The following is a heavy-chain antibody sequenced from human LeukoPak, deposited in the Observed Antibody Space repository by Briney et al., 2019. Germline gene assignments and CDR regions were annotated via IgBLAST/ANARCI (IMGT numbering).Heavy chain of an antibody. J-gene: IGHJ5*02. CDR2: INPKSGGT. CDR1: GYTFSSHA. D-gene: IGHD2-15*01. Sequence: ASVKVSCKAFGYTFSSHAMNWVRQAPGQGLEWMGWINPKSGGTIYAQKFQGWVTMTRDTSINTAYMEMNRLRSDDTAVYYCARGGDVVVVAGMRFNWFDPWGQGTLVTVSS. V-gene: IGHV1-2*04. CDR3: ARGGDVVVVAGMRFNWFDP.